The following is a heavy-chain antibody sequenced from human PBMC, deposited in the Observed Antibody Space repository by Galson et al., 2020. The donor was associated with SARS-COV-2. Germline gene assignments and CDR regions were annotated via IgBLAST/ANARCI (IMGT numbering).Heavy chain of an antibody. CDR3: ARVYYGDKVDY. CDR1: GYRFTDYY. CDR2: INPNSGAA. D-gene: IGHD3-10*01. V-gene: IGHV1-2*02. Sequence: ASVKVSCKASGYRFTDYYMHWVRQAPGQGLEWMGWINPNSGAAISAQTFQGRLTLTTDTSITTAYLQLSSLTSADTAVYYCARVYYGDKVDYWGQGTLVTVSS. J-gene: IGHJ4*02.